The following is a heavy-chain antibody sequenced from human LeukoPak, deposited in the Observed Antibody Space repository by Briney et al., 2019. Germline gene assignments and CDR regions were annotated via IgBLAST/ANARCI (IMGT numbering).Heavy chain of an antibody. Sequence: GGSLRLSCAASGFTFSSYAMSWVRQAPGKGLEWVSAISGSGGSTYYADSVKGRFTISRDNSKNTLYLQMNSLRAEDTAVYYCARDARGYSYGDNFDYWGQGTLVTVSS. D-gene: IGHD5-18*01. CDR2: ISGSGGST. CDR1: GFTFSSYA. J-gene: IGHJ4*02. CDR3: ARDARGYSYGDNFDY. V-gene: IGHV3-23*01.